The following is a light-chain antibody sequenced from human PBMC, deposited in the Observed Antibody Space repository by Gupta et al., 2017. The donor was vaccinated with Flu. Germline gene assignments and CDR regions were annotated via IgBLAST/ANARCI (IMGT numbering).Light chain of an antibody. CDR2: EVI. Sequence: QSALTQPASVYLSPGQSITIPCPGPSSDVGGYNYVSWYQHHPGRAPKPMIYEVIKWPSGVSNRFSGSKSGNTASLTISGLQAEDEADYYCSSYTSSNSLEFGGGTKLTVL. V-gene: IGLV2-14*01. CDR3: SSYTSSNSLE. CDR1: SSDVGGYNY. J-gene: IGLJ3*02.